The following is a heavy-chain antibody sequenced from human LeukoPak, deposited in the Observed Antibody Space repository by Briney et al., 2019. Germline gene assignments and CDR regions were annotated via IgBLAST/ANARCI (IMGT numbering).Heavy chain of an antibody. CDR1: GGSISSGTYY. D-gene: IGHD2-2*02. V-gene: IGHV4-39*07. CDR3: ARDSPDCGSTTCYKDWFDP. Sequence: PSETLSLTCTVSGGSISSGTYYWGWIRQPPGKGLQWIGRVYYSGSTYYNPSLQSRVTISVDTSKNHFSLKLSSVTAADTAVYYCARDSPDCGSTTCYKDWFDPWGQGTLVTVSS. CDR2: VYYSGST. J-gene: IGHJ5*02.